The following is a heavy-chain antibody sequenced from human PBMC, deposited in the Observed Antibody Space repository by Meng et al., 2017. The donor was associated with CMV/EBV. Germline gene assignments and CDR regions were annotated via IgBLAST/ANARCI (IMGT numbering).Heavy chain of an antibody. CDR1: GGTFSSYA. J-gene: IGHJ4*02. CDR3: ARSGVVVPAARTKNLDY. Sequence: SVKVSCKASGGTFSSYAISWVRQAPGQGLEWMGGIIPIFGTANYAQKFQGRVTITTDESTSTAYLELSSLSSEDTAVYYCARSGVVVPAARTKNLDYWGQGTLVTVSS. CDR2: IIPIFGTA. V-gene: IGHV1-69*05. D-gene: IGHD2-2*01.